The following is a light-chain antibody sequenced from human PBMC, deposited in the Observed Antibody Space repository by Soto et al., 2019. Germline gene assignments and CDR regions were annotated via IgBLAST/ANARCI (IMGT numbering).Light chain of an antibody. J-gene: IGLJ1*01. CDR2: EVS. CDR3: YSYAGRYTYV. V-gene: IGLV2-14*01. CDR1: SSDVGGYNF. Sequence: QSVLTQPASVSGSPGQSITISCTGTSSDVGGYNFVSWYQQHPGRAPKLLIYEVSRRPSGVSNRFSGSKSGDTASLTISGLQAEDEADYYCYSYAGRYTYVFGGGTKVTVL.